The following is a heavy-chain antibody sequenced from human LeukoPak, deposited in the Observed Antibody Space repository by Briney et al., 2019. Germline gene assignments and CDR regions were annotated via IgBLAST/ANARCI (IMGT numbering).Heavy chain of an antibody. Sequence: GSLRLSCAASGFTFSSYGMHWVRQAPGKGLGWVAFIRYDGSNKYYADSVKGRFTISRDNSKNTLYLQMSSLRAEDTAVYYCAKGCCSGGSCYLIDYWGQGTLVTVSS. CDR2: IRYDGSNK. J-gene: IGHJ4*02. D-gene: IGHD2-15*01. CDR3: AKGCCSGGSCYLIDY. V-gene: IGHV3-30*02. CDR1: GFTFSSYG.